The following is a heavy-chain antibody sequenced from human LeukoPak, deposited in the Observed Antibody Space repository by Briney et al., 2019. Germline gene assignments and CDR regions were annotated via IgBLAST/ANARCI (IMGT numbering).Heavy chain of an antibody. J-gene: IGHJ2*01. CDR2: IYYSGST. Sequence: SETLSLTCAVSGVSISSGDYYWSWIRQPPGKGLEWIGYIYYSGSTYYNPSLKSRVSISVDTSKNQFSLKLSSVTAADTAVYYCARDRVYYWYFDLWGRGTLVTVSS. D-gene: IGHD6-13*01. V-gene: IGHV4-30-4*01. CDR3: ARDRVYYWYFDL. CDR1: GVSISSGDYY.